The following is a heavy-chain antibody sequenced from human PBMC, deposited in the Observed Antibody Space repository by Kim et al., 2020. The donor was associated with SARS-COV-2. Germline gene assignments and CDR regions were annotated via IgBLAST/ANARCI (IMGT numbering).Heavy chain of an antibody. CDR3: ASLTRTTVTMEFYWFDP. Sequence: SETLSLTCAVSGGSISSSNWWSWVRQPPGKGLEWIGEIYHSGSTNYNPSLKSRVTISVDKSKNQFSLKLSSVTAADTAVYYCASLTRTTVTMEFYWFDPWGQGTLVTVSS. D-gene: IGHD4-17*01. J-gene: IGHJ5*02. V-gene: IGHV4-4*02. CDR1: GGSISSSNW. CDR2: IYHSGST.